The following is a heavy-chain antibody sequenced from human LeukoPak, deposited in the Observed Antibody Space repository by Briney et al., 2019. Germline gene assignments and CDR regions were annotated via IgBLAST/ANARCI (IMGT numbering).Heavy chain of an antibody. J-gene: IGHJ5*02. CDR2: IYYSGST. CDR3: ARANFTYYDFWSGYSDGFDP. CDR1: GGSISSGDYY. D-gene: IGHD3-3*01. Sequence: SQTLSLTCTVSGGSISSGDYYWSWIRQPPGKGLEWIGYIYYSGSTYYNPSLKSRVTISVDTSKNQFSLKLSSVTAADTAVYYCARANFTYYDFWSGYSDGFDPWGQGTLVPVSS. V-gene: IGHV4-30-4*08.